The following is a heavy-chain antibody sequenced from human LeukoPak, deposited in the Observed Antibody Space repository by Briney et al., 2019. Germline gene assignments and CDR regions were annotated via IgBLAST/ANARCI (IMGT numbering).Heavy chain of an antibody. V-gene: IGHV3-23*01. CDR1: GFTFSNYA. J-gene: IGHJ4*02. CDR3: ARANYYDSSGYDY. D-gene: IGHD3-22*01. CDR2: ISGSGGNT. Sequence: GGSLRLSCAASGFTFSNYAMGWVRQAPGKGLEWVSAISGSGGNTYYADSVQGRFTISRDNSKNTLYLQMNSLRAEDTAVYYCARANYYDSSGYDYWGQGTLVTVSS.